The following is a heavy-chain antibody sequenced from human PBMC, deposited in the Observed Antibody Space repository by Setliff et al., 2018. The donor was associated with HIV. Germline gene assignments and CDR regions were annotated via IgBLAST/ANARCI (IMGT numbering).Heavy chain of an antibody. D-gene: IGHD6-13*01. Sequence: PGGSLRLSCTASGFSFSTHDMNWVRQAPGKGLEWIGQINHGGSTNYSPSLKSRVTMSIDTSKNQFSLRLSSVTAADTAVYYCASDYSSRHDAFDIWGQGTVVTVSS. J-gene: IGHJ3*02. CDR2: INHGGST. V-gene: IGHV4-34*01. CDR1: GFSFSTHD. CDR3: ASDYSSRHDAFDI.